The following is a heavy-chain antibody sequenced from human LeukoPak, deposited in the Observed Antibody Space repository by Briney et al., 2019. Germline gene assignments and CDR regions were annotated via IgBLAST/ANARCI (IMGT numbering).Heavy chain of an antibody. Sequence: TPSETLSLTCTVSGVSMSNYYWSWIRQPPGKGLEWVGYIYYSGSSNYNPSLKSRVTISGDTSKNQFSLRLSSVTAADTAVYYCARDWGDGFDYWGQGTLVTVYS. J-gene: IGHJ4*02. CDR1: GVSMSNYY. D-gene: IGHD3-16*01. V-gene: IGHV4-59*01. CDR2: IYYSGSS. CDR3: ARDWGDGFDY.